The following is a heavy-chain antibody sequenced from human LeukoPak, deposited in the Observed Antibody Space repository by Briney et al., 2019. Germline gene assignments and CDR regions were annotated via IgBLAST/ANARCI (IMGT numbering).Heavy chain of an antibody. Sequence: GGSLRLSCAASGFTFSSYSMNWVRQAPGKGLEWVSSISSSSSYIYYADSVKGRFTISRDNAKNSLYLQMNSLRAEDTAVYYCARVSVSAAAGTGAFDYWGQGTLVTVSS. CDR3: ARVSVSAAAGTGAFDY. D-gene: IGHD6-13*01. CDR2: ISSSSSYI. J-gene: IGHJ4*02. CDR1: GFTFSSYS. V-gene: IGHV3-21*01.